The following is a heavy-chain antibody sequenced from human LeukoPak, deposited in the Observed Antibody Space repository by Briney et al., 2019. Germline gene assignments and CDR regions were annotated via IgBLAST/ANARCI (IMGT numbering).Heavy chain of an antibody. J-gene: IGHJ5*02. CDR3: ARPHSSSSGVFDP. V-gene: IGHV5-51*01. Sequence: GESLKISCKGSGYSFTSYWIGWVRQMPGKGLEWMGIIYPGDSDTRYSPSFQGQVTISADKSISTAYLQWSSLKASNTAMYYCARPHSSSSGVFDPWGQGTLVTVSS. CDR2: IYPGDSDT. D-gene: IGHD6-13*01. CDR1: GYSFTSYW.